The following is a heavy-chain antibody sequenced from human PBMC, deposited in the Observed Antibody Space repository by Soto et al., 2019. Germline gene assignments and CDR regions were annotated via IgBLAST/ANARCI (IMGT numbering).Heavy chain of an antibody. CDR2: IDPHYSYA. CDR1: GYSLVTFW. D-gene: IGHD2-15*01. J-gene: IGHJ6*02. CDR3: AKHVADFYFGLDA. V-gene: IGHV5-51*01. Sequence: GESLKISCRGSGYSLVTFWVAGMRQMPGKGLEGRRSIDPHYSYARYSPSFEGQVIMSVDRSINNADLQWSSVKASDSAIYYCAKHVADFYFGLDAWGQGTSVSVSS.